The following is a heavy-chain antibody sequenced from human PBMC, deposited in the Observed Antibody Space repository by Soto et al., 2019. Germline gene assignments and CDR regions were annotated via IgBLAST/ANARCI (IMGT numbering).Heavy chain of an antibody. CDR3: AKGGGYRIGGPLYYYYGMDV. CDR2: ISGSGGST. CDR1: GFTFSSFA. J-gene: IGHJ6*02. D-gene: IGHD5-18*01. V-gene: IGHV3-23*01. Sequence: PGGSLRLSCAASGFTFSSFAMTWVRQAPGKGLEWVSAISGSGGSTYYADSVKGRFTISRDNSKNTLYLQMNSLRAEDTAVYYCAKGGGYRIGGPLYYYYGMDVWGQGTTVTVSS.